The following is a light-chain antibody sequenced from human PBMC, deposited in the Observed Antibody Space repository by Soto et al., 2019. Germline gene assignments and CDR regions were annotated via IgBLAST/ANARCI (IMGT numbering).Light chain of an antibody. CDR3: QQYYRSPLS. Sequence: DIVMTQSPDSLAVSLGARVTLNCKSSQSVLYSLNNRNHLAWYQKKPGQPPRLLVYWASTRESGVPDRFSGSGSGTDFSLTISSLQAEDVAVYYCQQYYRSPLSFGGGTRVEIK. V-gene: IGKV4-1*01. CDR2: WAS. CDR1: QSVLYSLNNRNH. J-gene: IGKJ4*01.